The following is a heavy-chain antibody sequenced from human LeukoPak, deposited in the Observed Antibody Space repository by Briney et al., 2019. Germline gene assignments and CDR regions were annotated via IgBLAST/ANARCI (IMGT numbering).Heavy chain of an antibody. J-gene: IGHJ6*02. CDR1: GFTSTNYA. CDR2: LIGSSGST. Sequence: GSLRLSCAASGFTSTNYAMNWVRQAPGKGLEWVSILIGSSGSTDYADSVKGRFTISRDNSKNTLYLQMNSLRAEDTAVYYCAKRGDYYDILTGYSYYYGMDVWGQGTTVTVSS. D-gene: IGHD3-9*01. V-gene: IGHV3-23*01. CDR3: AKRGDYYDILTGYSYYYGMDV.